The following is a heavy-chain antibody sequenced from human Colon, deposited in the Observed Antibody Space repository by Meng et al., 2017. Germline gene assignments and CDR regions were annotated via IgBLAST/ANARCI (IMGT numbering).Heavy chain of an antibody. CDR1: GASISGDNW. J-gene: IGHJ5*02. Sequence: QVQPQASGPGLVKPSGTLSLTCAVSGASISGDNWWSWVRQTPGKGLEWLGEIFHSGTSNYNPSLKSRVTISVDKSKNQFSLRLSSVTAADTAAYYCARRNSNNWFDPWGQGILVTVSS. D-gene: IGHD2/OR15-2a*01. V-gene: IGHV4-4*02. CDR2: IFHSGTS. CDR3: ARRNSNNWFDP.